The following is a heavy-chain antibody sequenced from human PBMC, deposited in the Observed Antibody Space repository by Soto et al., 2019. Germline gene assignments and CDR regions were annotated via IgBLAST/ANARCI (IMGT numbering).Heavy chain of an antibody. J-gene: IGHJ4*02. CDR3: AKDQGDIVATKPDY. Sequence: SLRLSCAASGFTFSSYAMSWVRQAPGKGLEWVSAISGSGGSTYYADSVKGRFTISRDNSKNTLYLQMNSLRAEDTAVYYCAKDQGDIVATKPDYWGQGTLVTVSS. D-gene: IGHD5-12*01. CDR1: GFTFSSYA. V-gene: IGHV3-23*01. CDR2: ISGSGGST.